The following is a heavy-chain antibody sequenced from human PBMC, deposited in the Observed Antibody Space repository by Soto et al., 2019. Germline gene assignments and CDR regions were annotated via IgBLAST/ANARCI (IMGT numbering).Heavy chain of an antibody. V-gene: IGHV3-66*01. CDR3: AREAGYRVDYYYGMDV. J-gene: IGHJ6*02. CDR2: IYSGGST. D-gene: IGHD3-9*01. Sequence: EVQLVESGGGLVQPGGSLRLSCAASGFTVSSNYMSWVRQAPGKGLEWVSVIYSGGSTYYADSVKGRFTISRDNSKNTLYLQMNSLRAEDTAVYYCAREAGYRVDYYYGMDVWGQGTTVTVSS. CDR1: GFTVSSNY.